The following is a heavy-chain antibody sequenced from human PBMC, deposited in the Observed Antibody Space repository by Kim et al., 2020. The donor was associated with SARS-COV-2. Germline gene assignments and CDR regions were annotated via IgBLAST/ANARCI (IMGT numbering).Heavy chain of an antibody. CDR3: ARSIAAAGPYYGMDV. J-gene: IGHJ6*02. D-gene: IGHD6-13*01. Sequence: SVKVSCKASGGTFSSYAISWVRQAPGQGLEWMGGIIPIFGTANYAQKFQGRVTITADESTSTAYMELSSLRSEDTAVYYCARSIAAAGPYYGMDVWGQGTTVTVSS. CDR1: GGTFSSYA. V-gene: IGHV1-69*13. CDR2: IIPIFGTA.